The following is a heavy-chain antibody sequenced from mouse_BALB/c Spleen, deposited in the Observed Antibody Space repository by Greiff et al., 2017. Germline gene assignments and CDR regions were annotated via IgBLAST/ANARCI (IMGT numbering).Heavy chain of an antibody. J-gene: IGHJ2*01. Sequence: LVESGAELVRPGSSVKISCKASGYAFSSYWMNWVKQRPGQGLEWIGQIYPGDGDTNYNGKFKGKATLTADKSSSTAYMQLSSLTSEDSAVYFCARMGDGYYVFDYWGQGTTLTVSS. CDR1: GYAFSSYW. CDR3: ARMGDGYYVFDY. D-gene: IGHD2-3*01. CDR2: IYPGDGDT. V-gene: IGHV1-80*01.